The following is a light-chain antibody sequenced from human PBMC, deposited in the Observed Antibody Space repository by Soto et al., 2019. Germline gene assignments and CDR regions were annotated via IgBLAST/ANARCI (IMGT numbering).Light chain of an antibody. J-gene: IGLJ3*02. CDR1: SGHSSYA. CDR3: QTWGTGIWV. Sequence: QLVLTQSPSASASLGASVKLTCTLNSGHSSYAIAWHQQQPEKGPRYLMKVNSDGSHSKGDGIPDRFSGSSSGAERYLTISSLQSDDEADYYCQTWGTGIWVFGGGTKLTVL. V-gene: IGLV4-69*01. CDR2: VNSDGSH.